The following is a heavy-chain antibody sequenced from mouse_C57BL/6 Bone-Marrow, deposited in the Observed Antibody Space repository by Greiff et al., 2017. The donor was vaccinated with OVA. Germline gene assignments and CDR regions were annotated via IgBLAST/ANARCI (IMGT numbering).Heavy chain of an antibody. Sequence: EVKLQESGAELVKPGASVKLSCTASGFNIKDYYMHWVKQRTEQGLEWIGRIDPEDGKTKYAPKFQGKATITADTSSNTAYLQLSSLTSEDTAVYYCARFFITTVVARAYWGQGTLVTVSA. CDR3: ARFFITTVVARAY. V-gene: IGHV14-2*01. CDR2: IDPEDGKT. D-gene: IGHD1-1*01. CDR1: GFNIKDYY. J-gene: IGHJ3*01.